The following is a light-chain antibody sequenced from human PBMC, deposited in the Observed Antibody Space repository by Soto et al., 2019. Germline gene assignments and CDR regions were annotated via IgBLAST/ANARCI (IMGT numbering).Light chain of an antibody. V-gene: IGKV1-12*01. CDR2: AAS. Sequence: DIQMTQSPSSVSASVGDRVTITCRASQNIRSWLAWYQQKPGKAPKLLIYAASNLQSGVPSRFSGSGSGTDFTLTISSLQPEDSATYYCEQVKSFPITYGQGTRLEIK. CDR1: QNIRSW. J-gene: IGKJ5*01. CDR3: EQVKSFPIT.